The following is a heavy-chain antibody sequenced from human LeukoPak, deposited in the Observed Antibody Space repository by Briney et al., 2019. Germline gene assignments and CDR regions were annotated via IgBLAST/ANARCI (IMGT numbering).Heavy chain of an antibody. CDR2: IYYSGST. CDR1: GGSFSGYY. V-gene: IGHV4-34*01. J-gene: IGHJ4*02. D-gene: IGHD3-16*01. Sequence: KTSETLSLTCAVYGGSFSGYYWSWIRQPPGKGLEWIGSIYYSGSTYYNPSLKSRVTISVDTSKNHFSLKLSSVTAADTAVYYCARSGGLRLGERCYFGYWGQGTLVTVSS. CDR3: ARSGGLRLGERCYFGY.